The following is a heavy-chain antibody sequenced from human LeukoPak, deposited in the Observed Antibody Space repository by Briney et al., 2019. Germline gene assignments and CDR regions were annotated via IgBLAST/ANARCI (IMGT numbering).Heavy chain of an antibody. J-gene: IGHJ4*02. CDR1: GFTFRNHR. V-gene: IGHV3-23*01. CDR2: ISGNGGST. CDR3: AKLNSYGDY. D-gene: IGHD5-18*01. Sequence: PGGSLRLSCTVSGFTFRNHRMSWVPQAPGKGLEWVSTISGNGGSTYYADSVKGRFTISRDNSKSMVYLQMDSLRAEDTATYYCAKLNSYGDYWGQGTLVTISS.